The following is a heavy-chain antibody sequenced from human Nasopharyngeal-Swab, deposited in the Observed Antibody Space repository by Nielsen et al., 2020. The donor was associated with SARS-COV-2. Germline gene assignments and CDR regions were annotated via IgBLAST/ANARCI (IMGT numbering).Heavy chain of an antibody. CDR2: IIHNGGT. J-gene: IGHJ4*02. V-gene: IGHV4-34*01. CDR3: ARGRALITPHYFDY. CDR1: GESHRGYF. D-gene: IGHD3-16*01. Sequence: SETLSLTCTDSGESHRGYFWTRLLQPPGKGREWMDEIIHNGGTNYNPSLKSRVTISLDTSRSQFSLRLRSVTAADTAVYFCARGRALITPHYFDYWGQGALVTVSS.